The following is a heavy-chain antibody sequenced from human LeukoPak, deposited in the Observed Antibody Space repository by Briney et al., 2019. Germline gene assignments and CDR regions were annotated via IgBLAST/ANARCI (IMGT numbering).Heavy chain of an antibody. J-gene: IGHJ4*02. D-gene: IGHD5-18*01. CDR2: IYYSGST. V-gene: IGHV4-39*01. CDR1: GGSISSGSYY. CDR3: ARAYRAHQTFHSYHFFDF. Sequence: SETLSLTCTVSGGSISSGSYYWGWIRQPPGKGLEWIASIYYSGSTYYNPSLNSRVTISVDTSRNQISLRLNSVTAADTAVYYCARAYRAHQTFHSYHFFDFWGRGTLVTVSS.